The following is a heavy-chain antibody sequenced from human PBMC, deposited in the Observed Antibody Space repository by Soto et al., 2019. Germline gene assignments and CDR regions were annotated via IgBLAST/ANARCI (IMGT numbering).Heavy chain of an antibody. CDR2: IYPGDSGT. Sequence: GESVKISCKGSGYSFTSYCIGWVLQMPGKGLEWMGIIYPGDSGTTYSPSFQGQVTISADKSISTAYLQMNSLRAEDTAVYYCARENIGREVATILDYWGQGTLVTVSS. D-gene: IGHD5-12*01. CDR1: GYSFTSYC. V-gene: IGHV5-51*01. CDR3: ARENIGREVATILDY. J-gene: IGHJ4*02.